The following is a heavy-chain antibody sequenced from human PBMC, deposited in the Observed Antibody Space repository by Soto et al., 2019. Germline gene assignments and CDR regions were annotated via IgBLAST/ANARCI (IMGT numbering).Heavy chain of an antibody. V-gene: IGHV3-33*01. CDR2: ICNSRSNI. D-gene: IGHD6-13*01. J-gene: IGHJ4*02. CDR1: GFTFSSYG. Sequence: GGSLRLSCAASGFTFSSYGMHWVRQAPGKGLEWVAVICNSRSNIYYADSVKGRFTISRDNAKNTLYLQMNSLRAEDTAVYYCARAHTRIAAADLFDYWGQGTLVTVSS. CDR3: ARAHTRIAAADLFDY.